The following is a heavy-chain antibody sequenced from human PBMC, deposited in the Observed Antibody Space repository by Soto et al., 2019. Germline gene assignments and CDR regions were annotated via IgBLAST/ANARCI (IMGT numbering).Heavy chain of an antibody. CDR3: AKDIGRPRIPKYNWFDP. CDR1: GFTFDDYA. J-gene: IGHJ5*02. Sequence: RLSCAASGFTFDDYAMHWVRQAPGKGLEWVSLISWDGGSTYYADSVKGRFTISRDNSKNSLYLQMNSLRAEDTALYYCAKDIGRPRIPKYNWFDPWGQGTLVTVSS. CDR2: ISWDGGST. D-gene: IGHD2-21*01. V-gene: IGHV3-43D*04.